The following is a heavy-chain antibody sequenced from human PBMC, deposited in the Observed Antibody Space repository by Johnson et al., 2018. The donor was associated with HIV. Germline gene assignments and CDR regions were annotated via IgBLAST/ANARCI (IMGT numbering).Heavy chain of an antibody. V-gene: IGHV3-23*04. CDR2: ISGSGGST. CDR1: GFTFSSYA. CDR3: ARGTSPVTTARYGAFDI. J-gene: IGHJ3*02. Sequence: VQLVESGGGVVQPGRSLRLSCAASGFTFSSYAMSWVRQAPGKGLEWVSGISGSGGSTYYADSVKGRFTISRDNSKNTLYLQINSLRAEDTAIYYCARGTSPVTTARYGAFDIWGQGTMVTVSS. D-gene: IGHD4-17*01.